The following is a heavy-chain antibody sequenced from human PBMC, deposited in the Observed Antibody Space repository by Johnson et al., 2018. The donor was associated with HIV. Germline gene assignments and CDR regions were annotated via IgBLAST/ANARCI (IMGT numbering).Heavy chain of an antibody. V-gene: IGHV3-30*04. CDR2: ISYDGTDK. D-gene: IGHD3-10*01. J-gene: IGHJ3*01. CDR1: GFTFSSSA. Sequence: VQLVESGGGVVQPGRSLRLSCAASGFTFSSSAFHWVRQAPGKGLEWVAVISYDGTDKSYADSVEGRFTISRDNSKNILYLQMNSLRPEDTGLYYCAKDGGLWSYSLDVWGQGTMVSVSS. CDR3: AKDGGLWSYSLDV.